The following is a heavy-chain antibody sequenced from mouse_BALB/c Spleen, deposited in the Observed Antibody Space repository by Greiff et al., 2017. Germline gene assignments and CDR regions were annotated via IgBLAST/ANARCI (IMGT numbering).Heavy chain of an antibody. Sequence: VQLQQSGPGLVAPSQSLSITCTVSGFSLTSYGVHWVRQPPGKGLEWLGVIWAGGSTNYNSALMSRLSISKDNSKSQVFLKMNSLQTDDTAMYYCARGRYPYAMDYWGQGTSVTVSS. CDR2: IWAGGST. J-gene: IGHJ4*01. D-gene: IGHD2-14*01. V-gene: IGHV2-9*02. CDR1: GFSLTSYG. CDR3: ARGRYPYAMDY.